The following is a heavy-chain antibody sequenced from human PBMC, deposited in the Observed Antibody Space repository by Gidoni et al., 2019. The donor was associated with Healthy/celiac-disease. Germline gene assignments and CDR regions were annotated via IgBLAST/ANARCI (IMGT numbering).Heavy chain of an antibody. CDR1: CYTFTSYG. CDR2: VSAYNGNT. J-gene: IGHJ6*02. D-gene: IGHD6-6*01. CDR3: AREQAARRLQHYGMDV. Sequence: QVQLVQSGSEVQKPGASVNVSCTASCYTFTSYGISWDRRAPGQGLEWMGWVSAYNGNTNYAQKLQGRGTMTTDTSTSTAYMELRSLRSDDTAVYYCAREQAARRLQHYGMDVWGQGTTVTVSS. V-gene: IGHV1-18*01.